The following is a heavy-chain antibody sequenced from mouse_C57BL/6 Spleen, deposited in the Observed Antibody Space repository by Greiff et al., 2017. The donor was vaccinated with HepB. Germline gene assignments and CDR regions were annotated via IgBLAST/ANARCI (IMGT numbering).Heavy chain of an antibody. CDR1: GYAFSSSW. J-gene: IGHJ4*01. CDR2: IYPGDGDT. Sequence: VQLQQSGPELVKPGASVKISCKASGYAFSSSWMNWVKQRPGKGLEWIGRIYPGDGDTNYNGKFKGKATLTADKSSSTAYMQLSSLTSEDSAVYFCARYKKLHYGTLYAMDYWGQGTSVTVSS. D-gene: IGHD2-1*01. V-gene: IGHV1-82*01. CDR3: ARYKKLHYGTLYAMDY.